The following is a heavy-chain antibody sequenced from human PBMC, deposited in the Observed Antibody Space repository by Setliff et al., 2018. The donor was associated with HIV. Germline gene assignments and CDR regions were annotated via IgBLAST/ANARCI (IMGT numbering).Heavy chain of an antibody. V-gene: IGHV4-34*01. CDR1: GAPFNGYY. Sequence: PSETLSLTCAVYGAPFNGYYWAWIRQSPAEGLEWIGEIYHSGIVNYNPSLQSRVTISTDTSKNQFSLRLNSVTVADTAVYYCARVRLRVPPSIFDYWGMGSLVTVSS. CDR2: IYHSGIV. CDR3: ARVRLRVPPSIFDY. D-gene: IGHD2-2*01. J-gene: IGHJ4*02.